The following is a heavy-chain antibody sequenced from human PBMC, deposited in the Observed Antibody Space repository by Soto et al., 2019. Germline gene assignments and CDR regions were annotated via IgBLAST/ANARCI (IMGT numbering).Heavy chain of an antibody. J-gene: IGHJ1*01. CDR2: IYPGDSET. D-gene: IGHD6-13*01. Sequence: PGESLKISCQTSGYTFSSNWIGWVRQMPGKGLEWMGIIYPGDSETRYSPSFQGQVAISADKSINTAYLQWSSLKASDTAMYYCARHSGVAEDGTDWGQGTLVTVSS. CDR1: GYTFSSNW. CDR3: ARHSGVAEDGTD. V-gene: IGHV5-51*01.